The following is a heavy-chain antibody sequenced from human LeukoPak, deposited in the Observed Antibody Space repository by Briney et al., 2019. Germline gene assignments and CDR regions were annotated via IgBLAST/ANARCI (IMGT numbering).Heavy chain of an antibody. V-gene: IGHV3-30*04. Sequence: QSGGSLRLSCAASRFTFSSYSMHWVRQAPGKGLEWVAIISYDGSNKYYADSVKGRFSISRDNSKHTLYLQMNSLRPEDTSVYYCARGWGNSGYDVDYWGQGTLVTVSS. J-gene: IGHJ4*02. CDR1: RFTFSSYS. CDR2: ISYDGSNK. D-gene: IGHD5-12*01. CDR3: ARGWGNSGYDVDY.